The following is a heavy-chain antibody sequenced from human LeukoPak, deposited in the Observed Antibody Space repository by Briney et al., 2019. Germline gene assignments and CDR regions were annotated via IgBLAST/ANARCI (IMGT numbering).Heavy chain of an antibody. Sequence: PGGSLKLSCAASGFTFSGSAIHWVRQSSGKGLEWVGQIDKKDKGYATATAYAASLKGRITISRDDSINTAYLQMKSLKTEDTALYDCTRDSGTDNWFDPWGQGTLVTVSS. V-gene: IGHV3-73*01. CDR1: GFTFSGSA. CDR2: IDKKDKGYATAT. D-gene: IGHD1-26*01. J-gene: IGHJ5*02. CDR3: TRDSGTDNWFDP.